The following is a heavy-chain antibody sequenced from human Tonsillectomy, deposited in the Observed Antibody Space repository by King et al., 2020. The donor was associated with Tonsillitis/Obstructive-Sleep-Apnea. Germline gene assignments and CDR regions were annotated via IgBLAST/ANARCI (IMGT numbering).Heavy chain of an antibody. V-gene: IGHV4-59*08. D-gene: IGHD1-14*01. CDR2: IYYSGTT. J-gene: IGHJ5*02. Sequence: VQLQESGPGLVKPSETLSLTCTVSGGSITSYYWSWIRQPPGKGLEWIGYIYYSGTTKYNPSLKSRVTISVDTSMDQFSLKLSSVTAADTAVYYCARQYNPYYWFDPWGRGTLVSVSS. CDR1: GGSITSYY. CDR3: ARQYNPYYWFDP.